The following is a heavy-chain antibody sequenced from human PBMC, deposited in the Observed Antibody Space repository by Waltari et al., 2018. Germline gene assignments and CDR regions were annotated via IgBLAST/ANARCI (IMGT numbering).Heavy chain of an antibody. CDR1: GFTFSSYS. CDR3: ARDQDSYDFYYYYGMDV. CDR2: ISSSSSTI. V-gene: IGHV3-48*01. Sequence: EVQLVESGGGLVQPGGSLRLSCAASGFTFSSYSMNWVRQAPGKGLEWVSYISSSSSTIYYADSVKGRFTISRDNAKNSLYLQMNSLRAEDTAVYYCARDQDSYDFYYYYGMDVWGQGTTVTVSS. J-gene: IGHJ6*02. D-gene: IGHD5-18*01.